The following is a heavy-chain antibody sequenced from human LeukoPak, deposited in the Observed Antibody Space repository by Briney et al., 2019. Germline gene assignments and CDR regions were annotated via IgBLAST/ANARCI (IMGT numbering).Heavy chain of an antibody. CDR2: IYTSGST. CDR3: ARDSLPGSWFDP. CDR1: GGSISSGSYY. V-gene: IGHV4-61*02. J-gene: IGHJ5*02. Sequence: PSQTLSLTCTVSGGSISSGSYYWSWIRQPAGKGLEWIGRIYTSGSTNYNPSLKSRVTISVDTSKNQFSLKLSSVTAADTAVYYCARDSLPGSWFDPWGQGTLVTVSS.